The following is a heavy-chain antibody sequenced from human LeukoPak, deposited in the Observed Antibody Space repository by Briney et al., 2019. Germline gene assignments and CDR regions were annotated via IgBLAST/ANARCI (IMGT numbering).Heavy chain of an antibody. Sequence: GGSLRLSCAASGFTFSSYWMSWVRQAPGKGLEWVANIKQDGSEKYYVDSVKGRFTISRDNAKNSLYLQMNSLRAEDTAVYYCARLISGSLANWFDPLGQGTLVTVSS. D-gene: IGHD3-22*01. CDR2: IKQDGSEK. CDR1: GFTFSSYW. CDR3: ARLISGSLANWFDP. V-gene: IGHV3-7*01. J-gene: IGHJ5*02.